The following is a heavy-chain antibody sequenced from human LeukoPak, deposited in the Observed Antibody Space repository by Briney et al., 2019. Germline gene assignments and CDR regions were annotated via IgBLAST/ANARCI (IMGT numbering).Heavy chain of an antibody. D-gene: IGHD1-7*01. J-gene: IGHJ3*02. CDR2: IYHSGST. CDR3: ARGRRCWNYSDDAFDI. CDR1: GGSISSSNW. V-gene: IGHV4-4*02. Sequence: SETLSLTCAVSGGSISSSNWWSWVRQPPGKGLEWMGEIYHSGSTNYNPSLKSRVTISVDKTKNHFSLKLSSVTAADTAVYYCARGRRCWNYSDDAFDIWGQGTMVTVSS.